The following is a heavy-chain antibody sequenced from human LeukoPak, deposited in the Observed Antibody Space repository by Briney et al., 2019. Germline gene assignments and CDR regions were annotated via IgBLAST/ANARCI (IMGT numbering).Heavy chain of an antibody. Sequence: GASVKVSCKASGYTFTGYYMHWVRQAPGQGLEWMGWINPNNGDTNYAQTFQGRVTMTRDTSVSTGYMELSRLKSDDTALYYCAGSLVTTGSDAFDVWGLGTVVTVSS. J-gene: IGHJ3*01. CDR2: INPNNGDT. CDR3: AGSLVTTGSDAFDV. D-gene: IGHD4-11*01. CDR1: GYTFTGYY. V-gene: IGHV1-2*02.